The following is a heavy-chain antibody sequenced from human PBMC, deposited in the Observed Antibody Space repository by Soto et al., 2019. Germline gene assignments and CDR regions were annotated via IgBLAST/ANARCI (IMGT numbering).Heavy chain of an antibody. CDR3: ASGLSVYYGFDW. Sequence: EVQLVESGGGLVQFGGSLRLSCAASGFTFSSYWMHWVRQVPGKGLVWVSRIKGDGTNTGYAESVKGRFTISRDNVKNTLYLQKNSMRAEDTAVYYCASGLSVYYGFDWWGQGTLVTVSS. CDR2: IKGDGTNT. D-gene: IGHD3-10*01. J-gene: IGHJ4*02. CDR1: GFTFSSYW. V-gene: IGHV3-74*01.